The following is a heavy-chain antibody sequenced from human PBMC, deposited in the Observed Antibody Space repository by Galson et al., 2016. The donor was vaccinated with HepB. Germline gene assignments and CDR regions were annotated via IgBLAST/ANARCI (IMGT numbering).Heavy chain of an antibody. J-gene: IGHJ3*02. CDR3: ARVAGGGQRGAIDI. CDR1: GFTFDDYG. CDR2: IHWNGESE. V-gene: IGHV3-20*04. Sequence: SCAASGFTFDDYGTSWVRQVPGKGLEWVSGIHWNGESESYGDSVRGRFTIPRDNSRNSVSLQLNSLRAEDTALYYCARVAGGGQRGAIDIWGQGTMVIVSS. D-gene: IGHD6-19*01.